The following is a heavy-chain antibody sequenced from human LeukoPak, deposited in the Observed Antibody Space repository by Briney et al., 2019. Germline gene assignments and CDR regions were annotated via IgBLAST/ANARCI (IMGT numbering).Heavy chain of an antibody. Sequence: QAGGSQRLSCAASGFIFSSFDMHWVRQAPGNGLEWVAFIRYDGTTKNYADSVKGRFAISRDNSKNTLYLQMNSLRAEDTAVYYCAKSATSHTIFDVWGQGTMVTVSS. J-gene: IGHJ3*01. V-gene: IGHV3-30*02. CDR3: AKSATSHTIFDV. D-gene: IGHD3-3*01. CDR1: GFIFSSFD. CDR2: IRYDGTTK.